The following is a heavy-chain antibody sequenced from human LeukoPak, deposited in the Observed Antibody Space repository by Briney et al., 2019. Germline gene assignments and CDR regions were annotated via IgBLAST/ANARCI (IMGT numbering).Heavy chain of an antibody. D-gene: IGHD1-26*01. CDR2: ITGSDDTT. J-gene: IGHJ4*02. Sequence: AGGSLRLSCAASGFTFSSNAMTWVRQAPGKGLEWVSTITGSDDTTYYADSVRGRFAISRDYSKNTVHLQLNSLGAEDTAVYYCARDGAGAADYWGQGTLVTVSS. CDR1: GFTFSSNA. V-gene: IGHV3-23*01. CDR3: ARDGAGAADY.